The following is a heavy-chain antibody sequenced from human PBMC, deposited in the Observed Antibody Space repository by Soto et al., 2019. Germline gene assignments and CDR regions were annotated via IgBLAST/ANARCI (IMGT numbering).Heavy chain of an antibody. D-gene: IGHD6-19*01. CDR1: GYTFTSYA. CDR2: INAGNGNT. V-gene: IGHV1-3*01. CDR3: ARVESSGWPRVDAFDI. J-gene: IGHJ3*02. Sequence: ASVKVSCKASGYTFTSYAMHWVRQAPGQRLEWMGWINAGNGNTKYSQKFQGRVTITRDTSASTAYMELSSLRSEDTAVYYCARVESSGWPRVDAFDIWGQGTMVTVSS.